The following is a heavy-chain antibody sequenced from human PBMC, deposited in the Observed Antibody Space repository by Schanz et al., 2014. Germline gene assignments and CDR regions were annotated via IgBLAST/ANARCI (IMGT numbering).Heavy chain of an antibody. D-gene: IGHD6-13*01. V-gene: IGHV1-69*04. CDR3: ARDHQNIASPATGFDS. J-gene: IGHJ4*02. CDR1: GGTFTSYA. CDR2: VIPMLGIT. Sequence: QVQLVQSGAEVRKPGSSVRVSCKASGGTFTSYAFSWVRQAPGQGLEWMGGVIPMLGITNYAERFQGRVTIIADTSTAYMELSSLRSDDTALYYCARDHQNIASPATGFDSWGQGTLVTVSS.